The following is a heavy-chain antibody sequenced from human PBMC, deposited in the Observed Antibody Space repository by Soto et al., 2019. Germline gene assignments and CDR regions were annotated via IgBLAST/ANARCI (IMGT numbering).Heavy chain of an antibody. CDR2: ISASNGNT. Sequence: SVKRSWNASGYTLSTYGFSWVRKAPGQGLEWMGWISASNGNTNYAQKLRGRVTMTTDTSTSTAYMELRSLRSDDTAVFYCARSGRSWNLREFDYWGQGTLVTVSS. CDR3: ARSGRSWNLREFDY. CDR1: GYTLSTYG. V-gene: IGHV1-18*01. J-gene: IGHJ4*02. D-gene: IGHD6-13*01.